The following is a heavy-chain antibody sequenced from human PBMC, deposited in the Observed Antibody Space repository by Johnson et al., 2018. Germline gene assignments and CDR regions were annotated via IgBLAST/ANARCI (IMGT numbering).Heavy chain of an antibody. V-gene: IGHV3-66*02. CDR3: ARTTRGAFDI. CDR2: IYSEGST. CDR1: GFTVSGDY. D-gene: IGHD4-17*01. J-gene: IGHJ3*02. Sequence: VQLVESGGGLVQPGGSLRLSCAASGFTVSGDYMNWVRQAPGKGLEWVSVIYSEGSTNYADSVKGRFTISRDISKNTLYLQMSSLRVEDTAVYFCARTTRGAFDIWGQGTMVTVSS.